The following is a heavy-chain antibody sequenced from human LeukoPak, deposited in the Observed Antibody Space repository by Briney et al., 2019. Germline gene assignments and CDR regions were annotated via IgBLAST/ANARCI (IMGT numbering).Heavy chain of an antibody. CDR2: IYISGST. J-gene: IGHJ6*03. D-gene: IGHD3-16*01. CDR3: ARHGPPRAGWGRKYYYMDV. Sequence: SETLSLTCTVSGGSISSYYWSWIRQPAGKGLEWIGRIYISGSTNYNPSLKSRVTMSVDTSKNQFSLKLSSVTAADTAVYYCARHGPPRAGWGRKYYYMDVWGKGTTVTISS. CDR1: GGSISSYY. V-gene: IGHV4-4*07.